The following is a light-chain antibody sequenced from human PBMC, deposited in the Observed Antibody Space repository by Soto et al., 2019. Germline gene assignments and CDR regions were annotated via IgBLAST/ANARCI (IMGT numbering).Light chain of an antibody. J-gene: IGLJ1*01. CDR3: SSYTSTTTPYV. V-gene: IGLV2-14*01. CDR1: SSDVGAYYF. CDR2: EVT. Sequence: QSVLTQPVSVSGSPGQSITISCTGSSSDVGAYYFVSWYQHRPGKAPKLILYEVTTRPSGISSRFSGSKSGNTASLNISGTQADEEAYYHSSSYTSTTTPYVFGTRTKATVL.